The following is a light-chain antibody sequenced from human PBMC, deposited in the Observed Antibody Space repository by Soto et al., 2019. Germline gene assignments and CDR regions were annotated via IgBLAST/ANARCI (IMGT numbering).Light chain of an antibody. V-gene: IGKV3-11*01. CDR1: QSVSSY. CDR3: QQRSNWIT. CDR2: DAS. J-gene: IGKJ5*01. Sequence: EIGLTQSPATLSLSPGERATLSCRASQSVSSYLALYQQKPGQAPRLLIYDASNRATGIPARFSGSGSGTDFTLTISSLEPEDFAVYYCQQRSNWITFGQGTRLEIK.